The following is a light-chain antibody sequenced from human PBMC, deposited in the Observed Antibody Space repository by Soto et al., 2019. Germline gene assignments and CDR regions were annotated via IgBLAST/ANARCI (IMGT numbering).Light chain of an antibody. Sequence: DIVMTQSPDSLAVSLGERATINCKSSRSVLYSANNKDYLAWYQQKPGQPPKLLIYWASTRESGVPDRFSGSGSGTDFTLTISSLQAEDVAVYYCHQYYITPYSFGPGTKVNIK. CDR3: HQYYITPYS. CDR1: RSVLYSANNKDY. J-gene: IGKJ3*01. CDR2: WAS. V-gene: IGKV4-1*01.